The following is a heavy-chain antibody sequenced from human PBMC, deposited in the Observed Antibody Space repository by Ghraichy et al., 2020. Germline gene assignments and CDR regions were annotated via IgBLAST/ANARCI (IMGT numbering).Heavy chain of an antibody. Sequence: GGSLRLSCAASGFTFDDYAMHWVRQAPGKGLEWVSLISGDGGSTYYADSVKGRFTISRDNSKNSLYLQMNSLRTEDTALYYCAKDDRARYCSGGSCYLYSEGVGAFDIWGQGTMVTVSS. CDR2: ISGDGGST. CDR1: GFTFDDYA. CDR3: AKDDRARYCSGGSCYLYSEGVGAFDI. V-gene: IGHV3-43*02. D-gene: IGHD2-15*01. J-gene: IGHJ3*02.